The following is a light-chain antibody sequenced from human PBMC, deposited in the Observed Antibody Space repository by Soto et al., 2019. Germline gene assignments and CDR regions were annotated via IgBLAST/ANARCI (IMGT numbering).Light chain of an antibody. CDR2: EVS. CDR3: SAYAGSNNFV. Sequence: QSVLTQPASASVSPGQSVTISCTGTSSDVGDNYVSWYQQHLVKAPKLIIYEVSQRPSGVPDRFSGSKSGNTASLTVSGLQTEDEADYYCSAYAGSNNFVFGSGTKVT. CDR1: SSDVGDNY. J-gene: IGLJ1*01. V-gene: IGLV2-8*01.